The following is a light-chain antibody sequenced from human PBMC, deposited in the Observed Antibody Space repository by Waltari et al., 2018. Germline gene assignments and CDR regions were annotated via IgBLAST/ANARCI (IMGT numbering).Light chain of an antibody. Sequence: AIQMTHSPSSLSASVGDRVTITSRASQDIGSDLGWYQQKPGKAPNLLIYGASSLQSGVPSRFSGSGSGTHFTLTIASLQPDDLATYYCLHDYSYPWTFGQGTKVEVK. CDR1: QDIGSD. V-gene: IGKV1-6*01. J-gene: IGKJ1*01. CDR2: GAS. CDR3: LHDYSYPWT.